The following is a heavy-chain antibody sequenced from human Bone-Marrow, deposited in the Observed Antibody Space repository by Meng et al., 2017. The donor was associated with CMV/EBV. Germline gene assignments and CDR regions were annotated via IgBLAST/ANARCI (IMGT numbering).Heavy chain of an antibody. CDR1: VGAAGSSEYD. CDR3: ARLEYASAGWLDP. J-gene: IGHJ5*02. Sequence: VAVGAAGSSEYDWHWVPHAPRKGLAWICYIYYTGVTYYSPSLKSRLTRLRDTSKNQFSLKLSSVTAADTGVYYCARLEYASAGWLDPWGQGTLVTVSS. CDR2: IYYTGVT. V-gene: IGHV4-30-4*01. D-gene: IGHD2-2*01.